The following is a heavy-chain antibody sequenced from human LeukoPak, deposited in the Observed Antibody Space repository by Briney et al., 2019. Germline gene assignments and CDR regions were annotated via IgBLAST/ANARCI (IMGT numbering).Heavy chain of an antibody. CDR1: GFTFDDYA. V-gene: IGHV3-9*01. J-gene: IGHJ4*02. Sequence: PGRSLRLSCAVSGFTFDDYAMHWVRQAPGKGLEWVSGISWNSGSIGYADSVKGRFTISRDNAKNSLYLQMNSLRAEDTALYYCAKVVFRYSSSSEVFDYWGQGTLVTVSS. CDR2: ISWNSGSI. D-gene: IGHD6-6*01. CDR3: AKVVFRYSSSSEVFDY.